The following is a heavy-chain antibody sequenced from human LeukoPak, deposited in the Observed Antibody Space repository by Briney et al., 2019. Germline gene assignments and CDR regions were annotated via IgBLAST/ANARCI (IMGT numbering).Heavy chain of an antibody. CDR2: IGDTT. D-gene: IGHD1-26*01. Sequence: GGSLRLSCAASGFTFRIYAMSCVRQAPGKGREWVSAIGDTTYYARSVEGRFTISRDNSKNTLYLQMNSLRAEDAAIYYCAKAFAFVGANFFDYWGQGTLVTVSS. J-gene: IGHJ4*02. V-gene: IGHV3-23*01. CDR1: GFTFRIYA. CDR3: AKAFAFVGANFFDY.